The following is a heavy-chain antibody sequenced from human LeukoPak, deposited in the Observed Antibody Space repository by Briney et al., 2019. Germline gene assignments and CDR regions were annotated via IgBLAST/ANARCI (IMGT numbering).Heavy chain of an antibody. Sequence: GESLKISCKGSGYSFTSYWIGWVRQMPGKGLDWMGIIYPYDSDTRYSPSFQGQVTISADKSISTAYLQWSSLKASDAAMYYCARRGVYATSPFDYWGQGTLVTVSS. D-gene: IGHD2-8*01. V-gene: IGHV5-51*01. CDR3: ARRGVYATSPFDY. CDR2: IYPYDSDT. J-gene: IGHJ4*02. CDR1: GYSFTSYW.